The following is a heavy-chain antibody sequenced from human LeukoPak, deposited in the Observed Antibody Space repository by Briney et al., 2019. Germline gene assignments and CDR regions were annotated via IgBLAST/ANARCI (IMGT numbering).Heavy chain of an antibody. D-gene: IGHD2-8*02. J-gene: IGHJ4*02. CDR1: GFTFSSYG. Sequence: PGGPLRLSCAASGFTFSSYGMSWVRQAPGKGLEWVSVISGSGGSTYYADSVRGRFTISRDNSKSTLSLQMNSLRAEDTAIYYCATYRQVLLPFESWGQGTLVTVSS. V-gene: IGHV3-23*01. CDR3: ATYRQVLLPFES. CDR2: ISGSGGST.